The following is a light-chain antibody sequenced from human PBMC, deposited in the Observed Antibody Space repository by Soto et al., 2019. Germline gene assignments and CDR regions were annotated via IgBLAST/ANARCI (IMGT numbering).Light chain of an antibody. Sequence: QAVVTQEPSLTVSPGGTVTLTCASSTGAVTSHDYPNWFQQKPGQAPRALIYSTSSRHSWTPARFSGSLVGDKAVLTLSGVLPEDEAEYYCLLYQGGVVFGGGTKLTVL. CDR1: TGAVTSHDY. V-gene: IGLV7-43*01. J-gene: IGLJ2*01. CDR2: STS. CDR3: LLYQGGVV.